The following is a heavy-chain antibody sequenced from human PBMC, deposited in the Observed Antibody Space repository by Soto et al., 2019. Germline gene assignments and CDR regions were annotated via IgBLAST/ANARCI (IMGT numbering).Heavy chain of an antibody. D-gene: IGHD6-19*01. V-gene: IGHV3-30*18. CDR2: ISYDGSNK. CDR3: AKHVGVAVASTENGDY. CDR1: GFTFSSYG. J-gene: IGHJ4*02. Sequence: QVQLVESGGGVVQPGRSLRLSCAASGFTFSSYGMHWVRQAPGKGLEWVAVISYDGSNKYYADSVKGRFTISRDNSKNTLYLQMNSLRAEDTAVYYCAKHVGVAVASTENGDYWGQGTLVTVSS.